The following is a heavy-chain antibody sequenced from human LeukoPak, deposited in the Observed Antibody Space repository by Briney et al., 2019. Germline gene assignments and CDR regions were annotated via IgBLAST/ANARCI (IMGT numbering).Heavy chain of an antibody. D-gene: IGHD4/OR15-4a*01. J-gene: IGHJ3*01. CDR2: ISSGSSYI. Sequence: PGGSLRLSCAASGFTVSSYNMNWVRQAPGKGLDWVSSISSGSSYIYYADSVTARFTISRDNAKNSLYLQMNSLRAEDTALYYCARYGGNAFDVWGQGTMVTVSS. CDR3: ARYGGNAFDV. CDR1: GFTVSSYN. V-gene: IGHV3-21*01.